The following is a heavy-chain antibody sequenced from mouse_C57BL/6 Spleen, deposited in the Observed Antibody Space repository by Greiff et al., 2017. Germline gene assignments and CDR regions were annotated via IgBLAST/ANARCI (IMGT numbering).Heavy chain of an antibody. CDR1: GYSFTGYF. J-gene: IGHJ4*01. V-gene: IGHV1-20*01. Sequence: EVQVVESGPELVKPGDSVKISCKASGYSFTGYFMNWVMQSHGKSLEWIGRINPYNGDTFYNQKFKGKATLTVDKSSSTAHMELRSLTSEDSAVYYCARKGILDAMDYWGQGTSVTVSS. CDR3: ARKGILDAMDY. CDR2: INPYNGDT.